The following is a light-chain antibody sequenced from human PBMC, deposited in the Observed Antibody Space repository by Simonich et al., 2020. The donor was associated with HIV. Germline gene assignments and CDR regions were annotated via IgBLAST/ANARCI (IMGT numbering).Light chain of an antibody. CDR3: SSYTSSNTFYV. Sequence: QSALTQPASVSGSPGQSLTISCTGTSSDVGDYNYVSWYQQHPGQVPKLMIYDVTKRTSGVSARFSGSKSGNTASLTISGLQAEDEADYYCSSYTSSNTFYVFGSGTKVTVL. V-gene: IGLV2-14*01. CDR1: SSDVGDYNY. CDR2: DVT. J-gene: IGLJ1*01.